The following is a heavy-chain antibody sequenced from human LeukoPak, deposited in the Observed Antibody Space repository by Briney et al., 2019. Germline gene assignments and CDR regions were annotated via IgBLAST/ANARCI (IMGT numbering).Heavy chain of an antibody. CDR2: ISSSGST. D-gene: IGHD1-1*01. Sequence: PSETLSLTCTVSGGSISSGGYFWSWIRQHPGKGLEWIGSISSSGSTLYSPSLKRRVTISVDTSKNQFSPNLSSVTAADTAVYYCARADNLNAFDYWGQGTRVTVSS. V-gene: IGHV4-31*03. J-gene: IGHJ4*02. CDR3: ARADNLNAFDY. CDR1: GGSISSGGYF.